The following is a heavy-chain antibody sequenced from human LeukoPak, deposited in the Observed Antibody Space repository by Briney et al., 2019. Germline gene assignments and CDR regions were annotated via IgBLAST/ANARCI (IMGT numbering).Heavy chain of an antibody. Sequence: SETLSLTCTVSGGSISSYYWSWIRQPPGKGLEWIGNVFYNGRTYSNPSLKSRVTISVDTSKNQFSLRLSSVTAADTAVYFCARDGGGIYWTHFDYWGLGVLVTVSS. J-gene: IGHJ4*02. V-gene: IGHV4-59*12. CDR3: ARDGGGIYWTHFDY. CDR2: VFYNGRT. CDR1: GGSISSYY. D-gene: IGHD5-12*01.